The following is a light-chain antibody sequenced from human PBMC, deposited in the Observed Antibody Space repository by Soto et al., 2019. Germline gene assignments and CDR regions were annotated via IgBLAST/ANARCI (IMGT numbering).Light chain of an antibody. CDR1: SSDVGGYNY. CDR2: DVS. Sequence: QSVLTQPASVSGSPGQSITISCTGTSSDVGGYNYVSWYQQHPGKAPKLMIYDVSNRPSGVSNRFSGSKSGNTASLLISGLQADDEDDYYCSSYTSSGTPVVFGGGTKLTVL. CDR3: SSYTSSGTPVV. J-gene: IGLJ2*01. V-gene: IGLV2-14*01.